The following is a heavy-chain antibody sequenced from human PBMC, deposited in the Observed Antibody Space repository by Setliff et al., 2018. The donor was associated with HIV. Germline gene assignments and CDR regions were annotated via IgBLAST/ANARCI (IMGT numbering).Heavy chain of an antibody. CDR1: GYTFINYG. CDR3: ARDGYYYDGSAYSTFDY. D-gene: IGHD3-22*01. Sequence: GASVKVSCKASGYTFINYGISWVRQAPGQGLEWMGWISAYNGNTNYAQQLQGRVTMTTDTSTSTAYMELRSLRSDDTAVYYCARDGYYYDGSAYSTFDYWGQGTLGTVS. J-gene: IGHJ4*02. CDR2: ISAYNGNT. V-gene: IGHV1-18*01.